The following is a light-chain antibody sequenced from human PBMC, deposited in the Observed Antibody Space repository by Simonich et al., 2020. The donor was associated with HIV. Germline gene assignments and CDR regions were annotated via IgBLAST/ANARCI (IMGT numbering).Light chain of an antibody. J-gene: IGLJ3*02. V-gene: IGLV2-14*02. Sequence: QSALTQPASVSGSPGQSITISCTGTSSDVGSYNLVSWYQHHPGKAPKLMIYEGSKRPSGVSNRFSGSKSGNTASLTISGLQAEDEVDYYCSSYTNISTWVFGGGTKLTVL. CDR1: SSDVGSYNL. CDR2: EGS. CDR3: SSYTNISTWV.